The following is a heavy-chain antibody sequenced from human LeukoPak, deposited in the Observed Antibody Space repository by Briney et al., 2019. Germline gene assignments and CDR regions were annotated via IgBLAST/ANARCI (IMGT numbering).Heavy chain of an antibody. CDR1: AGSISSTSYY. D-gene: IGHD3-10*01. CDR2: FSYSGNT. V-gene: IGHV4-39*01. CDR3: ARRDYYGSGSYYNERWFDP. Sequence: SETLSLTCTVSAGSISSTSYYWGWIRQPPGKGLEWIGSFSYSGNTYYNPSLKSRVTMSVDTSKNQFSLKLSSVTAADTAVYYCARRDYYGSGSYYNERWFDPWGQGTLVTVSS. J-gene: IGHJ5*02.